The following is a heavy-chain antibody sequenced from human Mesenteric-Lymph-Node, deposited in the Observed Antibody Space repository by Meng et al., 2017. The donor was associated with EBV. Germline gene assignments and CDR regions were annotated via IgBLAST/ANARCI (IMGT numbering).Heavy chain of an antibody. D-gene: IGHD2-21*02. Sequence: QVQLEQSGAEVKKPGAPVNVFCTASGYPFTSFDFGWVRQATGQGLEWMGRMNPNSGDTEYAPKFQGRLTMNRDSSTSTAYMELSNLRSEDTAVYYCARVTLLFRSSDFWGQGTLFTVSS. CDR2: MNPNSGDT. CDR1: GYPFTSFD. CDR3: ARVTLLFRSSDF. J-gene: IGHJ4*02. V-gene: IGHV1-8*02.